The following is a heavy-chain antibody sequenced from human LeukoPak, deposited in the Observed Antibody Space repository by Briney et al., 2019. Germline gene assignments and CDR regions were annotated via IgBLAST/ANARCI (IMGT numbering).Heavy chain of an antibody. Sequence: PGGSLRLSCAASGFTVSSSYMSWVRQAPGKGLEWVSVIYSGGSTYYADSVKGRFTISRDNSKNTLYLQMNSLRAEDTAVYYCASLTMVRGFPFFDYWGQGTLVTVSS. CDR3: ASLTMVRGFPFFDY. J-gene: IGHJ4*02. V-gene: IGHV3-53*01. CDR2: IYSGGST. D-gene: IGHD3-10*01. CDR1: GFTVSSSY.